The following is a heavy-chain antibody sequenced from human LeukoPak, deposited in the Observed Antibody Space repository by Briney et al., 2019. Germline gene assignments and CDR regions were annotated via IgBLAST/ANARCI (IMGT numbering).Heavy chain of an antibody. V-gene: IGHV3-23*01. CDR2: ISGSGDST. CDR1: GFTFSNFP. Sequence: PGGSLRLSCAASGFTFSNFPMSWVRQAPGKGLEWVSAISGSGDSTYYADPVKGRFTISRDNAKNTVYLQMNSLRAEDTAVYYCAKDRGYWGQGTPVTVSS. J-gene: IGHJ4*02. CDR3: AKDRGY.